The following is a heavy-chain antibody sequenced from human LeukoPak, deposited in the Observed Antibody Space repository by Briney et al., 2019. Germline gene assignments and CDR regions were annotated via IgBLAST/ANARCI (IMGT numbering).Heavy chain of an antibody. CDR1: GYTFTGYY. CDR3: ATAVVDTPLIVVVPAASWFDP. D-gene: IGHD2-2*01. J-gene: IGHJ5*02. CDR2: INPNSGGT. V-gene: IGHV1-2*02. Sequence: GASVKVSCKASGYTFTGYYMHWVRQAPGQGLEWMGWINPNSGGTYYAQKFQGRVTMTSDTSISTAYMELSRLRSDNTAVYYCATAVVDTPLIVVVPAASWFDPWGQGTLVTVSS.